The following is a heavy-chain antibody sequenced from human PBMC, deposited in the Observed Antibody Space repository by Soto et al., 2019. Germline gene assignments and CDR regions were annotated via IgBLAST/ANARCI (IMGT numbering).Heavy chain of an antibody. CDR1: GGSISSYY. V-gene: IGHV4-59*08. CDR2: IYYSGST. J-gene: IGHJ4*02. Sequence: PSETLSLTSTVSGGSISSYYWSWIRQPPGKGLERIGYIYYSGSTNYNPSLKSRVTISVDTSKNQFSLKLSSVTAADTAVYYCARRYGSAIDYWGQGTLVTVSS. CDR3: ARRYGSAIDY. D-gene: IGHD1-26*01.